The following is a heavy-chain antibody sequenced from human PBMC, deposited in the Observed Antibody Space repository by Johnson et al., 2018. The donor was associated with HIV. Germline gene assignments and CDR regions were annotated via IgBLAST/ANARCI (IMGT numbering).Heavy chain of an antibody. J-gene: IGHJ3*02. CDR2: IYSGGRT. V-gene: IGHV3-53*01. Sequence: EVQLVESGGGLIQPGGSLRLSCAASGFTVSSNYMNWVRQAHGKGLEWVSVIYSGGRTYYADSVKGRFTISRDNSKNTLYLQMNSLRAEDTAVYYCARDKVGVSAFDIWGQGTMVTVSS. D-gene: IGHD3-16*01. CDR3: ARDKVGVSAFDI. CDR1: GFTVSSNY.